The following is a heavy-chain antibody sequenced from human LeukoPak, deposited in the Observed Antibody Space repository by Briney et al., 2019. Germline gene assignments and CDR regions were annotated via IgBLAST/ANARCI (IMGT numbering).Heavy chain of an antibody. V-gene: IGHV3-69-1*02. J-gene: IGHJ4*02. D-gene: IGHD1-1*01. CDR2: ITGISDI. CDR1: GFTFSDYS. CDR3: ARAIRL. Sequence: SGVSLRLSCTASGFTFSDYSVNWVRQAPGKGLGWVSCITGISDIYYADSVKGRFTISRDNAKNSVYLQMNSLRAEDTGIYYCARAIRLWGQGTLVTVSS.